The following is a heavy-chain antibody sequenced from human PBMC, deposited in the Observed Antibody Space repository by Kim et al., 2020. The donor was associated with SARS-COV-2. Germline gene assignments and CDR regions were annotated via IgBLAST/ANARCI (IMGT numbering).Heavy chain of an antibody. V-gene: IGHV1-18*01. CDR2: ISAYNGNT. CDR3: ARDLGEGSGWYFSGVALCY. CDR1: GYTFTSYG. Sequence: ASVKVSCKASGYTFTSYGISWVRQAPGQGLEWMGWISAYNGNTNYAQKLQGRVTMTTDTSTSTAYMELRSLRSDDTAVYYCARDLGEGSGWYFSGVALCYWGQGTLVTVSS. J-gene: IGHJ4*02. D-gene: IGHD6-19*01.